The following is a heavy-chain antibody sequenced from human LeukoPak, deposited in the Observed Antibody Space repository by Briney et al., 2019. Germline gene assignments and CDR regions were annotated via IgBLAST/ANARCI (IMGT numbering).Heavy chain of an antibody. V-gene: IGHV4-4*07. CDR1: RGSTSTYY. CDR2: IYTSGTT. D-gene: IGHD4-17*01. CDR3: ARLSTVTTSFDY. J-gene: IGHJ4*02. Sequence: NPSETLSLTCTVSRGSTSTYYWSWIRQPAGKGLEWIGRIYTSGTTHYNPSLKSRVTMSVDTSKNQFSLKLSSVTAADTAVYYCARLSTVTTSFDYWGQGTLVTVSS.